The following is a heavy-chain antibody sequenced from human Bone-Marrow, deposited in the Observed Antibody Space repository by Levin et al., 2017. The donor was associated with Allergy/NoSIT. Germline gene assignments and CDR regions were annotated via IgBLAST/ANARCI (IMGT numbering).Heavy chain of an antibody. CDR2: INRDGGDG. V-gene: IGHV3-7*02. CDR1: GFTFSGYW. CDR3: ARNGAWSSEF. Sequence: GESLKISCASSGFTFSGYWMAWVRQAPGKGLEWVANINRDGGDGYYVDSVKGRFTISRDNARNSLDLQMNSLRVEDTAVYYWARNGAWSSEFWGQGTLVTVSS. J-gene: IGHJ4*02. D-gene: IGHD2-8*01.